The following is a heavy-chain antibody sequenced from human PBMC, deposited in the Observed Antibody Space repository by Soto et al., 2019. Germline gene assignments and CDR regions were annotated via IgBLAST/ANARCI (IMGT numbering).Heavy chain of an antibody. CDR2: IFSNDEK. CDR1: GFSLSNARMG. D-gene: IGHD3-10*01. J-gene: IGHJ5*02. V-gene: IGHV2-26*01. CDR3: ARMSRRWFGVLYWFDP. Sequence: QVTLKESGPVLVKPTETLTLTCTVSGFSLSNARMGVSWIRQPPGKALEWLAHIFSNDEKSYSTSLKSRLIISKDTSKSQVVLTMTNMDPVDTATYYCARMSRRWFGVLYWFDPWGQGTLVTVSS.